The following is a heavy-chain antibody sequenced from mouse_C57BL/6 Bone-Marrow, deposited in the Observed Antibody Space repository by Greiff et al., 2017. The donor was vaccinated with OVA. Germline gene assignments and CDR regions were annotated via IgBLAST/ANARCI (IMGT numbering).Heavy chain of an antibody. D-gene: IGHD1-1*01. CDR1: GFTFSNYW. J-gene: IGHJ1*03. Sequence: EVKLVESGGGLVQPGGSMKLSCVASGFTFSNYWMNWVRQSPEKGLEWVAQIRLKSDNYATHYAESVKGRFTISRADSKSSIYLQMNNLRAEDTGIYYCTGPFTTVDVWGTGTTVTVSS. CDR2: IRLKSDNYAT. V-gene: IGHV6-3*01. CDR3: TGPFTTVDV.